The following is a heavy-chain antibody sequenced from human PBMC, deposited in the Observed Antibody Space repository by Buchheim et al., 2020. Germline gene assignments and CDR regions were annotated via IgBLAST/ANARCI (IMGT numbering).Heavy chain of an antibody. CDR3: ARGPHPTTVIVVVTYFDY. CDR2: INHSGST. J-gene: IGHJ4*02. CDR1: GGSFSGYY. D-gene: IGHD3-22*01. Sequence: QVQLQQWGAGLLKPSETLSLTCAVYGGSFSGYYWSWIRQPPGKGLEWIGDINHSGSTKYNSSLKSRVTISVDTSKNQFSLMLSSVTAADTAVYYCARGPHPTTVIVVVTYFDYWGQGTL. V-gene: IGHV4-34*01.